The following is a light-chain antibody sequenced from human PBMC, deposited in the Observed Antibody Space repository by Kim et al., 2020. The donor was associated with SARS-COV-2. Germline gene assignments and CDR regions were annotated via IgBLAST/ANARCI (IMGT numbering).Light chain of an antibody. CDR1: QSVNTN. V-gene: IGKV3-15*01. Sequence: FPGEGATLSCRASQSVNTNLAWYQQRPGQAPRLLIFGASTRATGIPARFSGSGSGTEFTLTISSLQSEDFAVYYCQEYNSWPPYNFGLGTKLEIK. CDR3: QEYNSWPPYN. J-gene: IGKJ2*01. CDR2: GAS.